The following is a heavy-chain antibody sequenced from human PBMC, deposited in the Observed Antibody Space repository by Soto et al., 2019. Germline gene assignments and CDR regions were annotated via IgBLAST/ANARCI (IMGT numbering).Heavy chain of an antibody. CDR3: ARGSRGVRFDP. Sequence: ASVKVSCKASGYTFASYAISWMRQAPGQGLEWMGWISAYNGNTNYAQKLQGRVTMTTDTSTSTAYMELRSLRSDDTAVYYCARGSRGVRFDPWGQGTLVTVSS. CDR1: GYTFASYA. D-gene: IGHD3-10*01. J-gene: IGHJ5*02. CDR2: ISAYNGNT. V-gene: IGHV1-18*01.